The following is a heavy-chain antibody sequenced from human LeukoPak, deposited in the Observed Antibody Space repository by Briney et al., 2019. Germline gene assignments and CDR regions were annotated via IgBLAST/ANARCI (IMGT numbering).Heavy chain of an antibody. CDR2: INHSGST. CDR1: GGSISSGGYS. V-gene: IGHV4-30-2*01. D-gene: IGHD3-22*01. Sequence: SQTLSLTCAVSGGSISSGGYSWSWIRQPPGKGLEWIGEINHSGSTNYNPSLKSRVTISVDTSKNQFSLKLSSVTAADTAVFYCARGPDYYDSIYYFDYWGQGTLVTVSS. J-gene: IGHJ4*02. CDR3: ARGPDYYDSIYYFDY.